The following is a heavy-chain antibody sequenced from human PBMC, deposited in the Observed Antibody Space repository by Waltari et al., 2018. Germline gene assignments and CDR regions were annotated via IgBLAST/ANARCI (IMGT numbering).Heavy chain of an antibody. CDR2: ISGSGGST. Sequence: EVQLLESGGGLVQPGGSLRLSCAASGFTFSSYAMSWVRRAPGKGLEWVSAISGSGGSTYYADSVKGRFTISRDNSKNTLYLQMNSRRAEDTAVYYCAKSGDYVGWFDPWGQGTLVTVSS. CDR3: AKSGDYVGWFDP. V-gene: IGHV3-23*01. CDR1: GFTFSSYA. J-gene: IGHJ5*02. D-gene: IGHD4-17*01.